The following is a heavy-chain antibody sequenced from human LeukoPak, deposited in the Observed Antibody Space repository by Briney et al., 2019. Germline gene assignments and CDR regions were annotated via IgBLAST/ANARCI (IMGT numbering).Heavy chain of an antibody. J-gene: IGHJ3*02. V-gene: IGHV1-46*01. CDR3: ASGITGTHNAFDI. Sequence: ASVKVSCKASGYTFTSYDINWVRQATGQGLEWMGIINPSGGSTSYAQKFQGRVTMTRDTSTSTVYMELSSLRSEDTAVYYCASGITGTHNAFDIWGQGTMVTVSS. CDR1: GYTFTSYD. D-gene: IGHD1-7*01. CDR2: INPSGGST.